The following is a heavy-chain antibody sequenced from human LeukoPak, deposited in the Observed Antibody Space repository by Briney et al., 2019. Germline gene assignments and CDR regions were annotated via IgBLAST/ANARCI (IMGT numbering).Heavy chain of an antibody. CDR2: ISGSADRT. CDR3: TTYYGRTDFDY. D-gene: IGHD3-10*02. CDR1: GFTFSMFA. V-gene: IGHV3-23*01. J-gene: IGHJ4*02. Sequence: GGSLRLSCAASGFTFSMFAMSWARQAPGKGLEWVSVISGSADRTYYADSVKGRFTISRDNSKNTLFLQMNSLKTEDTAVYYCTTYYGRTDFDYWDQGTLVTVSS.